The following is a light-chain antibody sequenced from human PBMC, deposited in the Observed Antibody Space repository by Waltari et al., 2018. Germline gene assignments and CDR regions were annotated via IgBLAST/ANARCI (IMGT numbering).Light chain of an antibody. J-gene: IGKJ4*01. V-gene: IGKV1-5*03. CDR2: EAS. CDR3: QQCNSYLLT. CDR1: QSISSS. Sequence: TQSPATLSLSPGERATLSCRASQSISSSLAWYQQKPGKAPKVVIYEASSLESGVPSRFSGSGSGTEFTLTISSLQPDDFATYYCQQCNSYLLTFGGGTKVEIK.